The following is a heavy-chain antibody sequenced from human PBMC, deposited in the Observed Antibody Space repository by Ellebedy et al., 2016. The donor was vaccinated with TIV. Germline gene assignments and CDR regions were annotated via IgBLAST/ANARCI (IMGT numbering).Heavy chain of an antibody. CDR1: GFTFSRYS. D-gene: IGHD1-7*01. CDR3: ARDPPDARILAGTSEDPDAFDI. Sequence: GESLKISCEASGFTFSRYSMNWVRQAPGKGLEWVSAVSSRSDFIYYADSVKGRFTISRDNAKRSPYLQMDSLRAEDTAVYYCARDPPDARILAGTSEDPDAFDIWGQGTMVTVSS. CDR2: VSSRSDFI. J-gene: IGHJ3*02. V-gene: IGHV3-21*01.